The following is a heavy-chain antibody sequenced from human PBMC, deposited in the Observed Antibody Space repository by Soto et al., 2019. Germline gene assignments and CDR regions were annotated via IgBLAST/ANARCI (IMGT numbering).Heavy chain of an antibody. CDR3: AATGWVYSSPEGY. CDR2: IYHSGST. D-gene: IGHD6-19*01. CDR1: GGSISSSNW. Sequence: QVQLQESGPGLVKPSGTLSLTCAVSGGSISSSNWWSWVRQPPGKGLEWIGEIYHSGSTNYNPSLQGRATISVDKSKNQFSLKLSSVTAADTAVYYCAATGWVYSSPEGYWGQGTLVTVSS. J-gene: IGHJ4*02. V-gene: IGHV4-4*02.